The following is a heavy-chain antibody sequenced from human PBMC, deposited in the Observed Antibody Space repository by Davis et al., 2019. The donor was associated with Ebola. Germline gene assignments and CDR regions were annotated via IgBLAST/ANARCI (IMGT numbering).Heavy chain of an antibody. V-gene: IGHV3-30*14. Sequence: GESLKISCAASGFTFSSYAMHWVRQAPGKGLEWVAVISYDGSNKYYADSVKGRFTISRDNSKNTLYLQMGSLRAEDMAVYYCARGGLMVYDTPQVTDGMDVWGKGTTVTVSS. J-gene: IGHJ6*04. CDR2: ISYDGSNK. D-gene: IGHD2-8*01. CDR3: ARGGLMVYDTPQVTDGMDV. CDR1: GFTFSSYA.